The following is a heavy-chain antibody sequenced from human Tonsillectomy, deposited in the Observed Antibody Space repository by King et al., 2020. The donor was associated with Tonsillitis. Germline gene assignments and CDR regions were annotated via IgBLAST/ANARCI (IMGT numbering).Heavy chain of an antibody. CDR3: ARRVAAAGKILYYYYYYMDV. J-gene: IGHJ6*03. CDR1: GGSISSYY. V-gene: IGHV4-59*08. CDR2: IYYSGST. D-gene: IGHD6-13*01. Sequence: QLQESGPGLVKPSETLSLTCTVSGGSISSYYWSWIRQPPGKGLEWIGYIYYSGSTNYNPSLKSRVTISVDTSKNQFSLKLSSVTAADTAVYYCARRVAAAGKILYYYYYYMDVWGKGTTVTVSS.